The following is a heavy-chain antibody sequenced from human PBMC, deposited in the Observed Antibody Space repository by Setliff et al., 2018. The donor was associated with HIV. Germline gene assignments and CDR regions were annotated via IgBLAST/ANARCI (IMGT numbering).Heavy chain of an antibody. V-gene: IGHV4-39*01. D-gene: IGHD2-15*01. CDR1: GGSIRSGSYY. Sequence: PSETLSLTCTVSGGSIRSGSYYWTWIRQPPEKGLEWIGTIYHTGKTYYNSSLNSRVTIAVDTSKDQFSLNLSTVTAADTAVYYCGRVAGYCAPSRCYGYNAFDIWGPGTMVTVSS. CDR2: IYHTGKT. J-gene: IGHJ3*02. CDR3: GRVAGYCAPSRCYGYNAFDI.